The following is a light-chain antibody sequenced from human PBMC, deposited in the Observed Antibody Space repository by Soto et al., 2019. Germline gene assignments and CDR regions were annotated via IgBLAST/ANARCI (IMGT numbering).Light chain of an antibody. CDR1: QSTSTW. V-gene: IGKV1-5*03. CDR2: EAS. Sequence: DIPMTQSPSTLSASVGDRVTITCRASQSTSTWLAWYQQRPGKTPKLLISEASKLESGVPSRFGGSGSGTEFTLTISSLQPDDFATYYCQQYITYPYAFGQGTKVEIK. J-gene: IGKJ1*01. CDR3: QQYITYPYA.